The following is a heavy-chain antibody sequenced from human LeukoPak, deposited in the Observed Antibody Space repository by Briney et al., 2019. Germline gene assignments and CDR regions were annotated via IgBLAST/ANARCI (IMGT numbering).Heavy chain of an antibody. CDR1: GFSITSYG. D-gene: IGHD1-26*01. Sequence: GTSVKVSCKASGFSITSYGFSWVRQAPGQGLEWMGWVSGYNGDTNYAQKFQGRVTMTTDTSTSTAYMELRSLRSDDTAFYYCARGSGSYPRAAFDYWGQGTLVTVSS. V-gene: IGHV1-18*01. CDR3: ARGSGSYPRAAFDY. CDR2: VSGYNGDT. J-gene: IGHJ4*02.